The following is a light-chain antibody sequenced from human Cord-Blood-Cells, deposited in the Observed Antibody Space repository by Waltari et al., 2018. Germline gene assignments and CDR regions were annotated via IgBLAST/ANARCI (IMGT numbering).Light chain of an antibody. CDR3: CSDAGSYAV. CDR1: SSDVGGYHY. J-gene: IGLJ2*01. Sequence: QSALTRPRSVSGSPGQSVTISCTGTSSDVGGYHYVSWYQQQPGKAPTLMIYDVSTRPSGVPERFSGSKSGNAESLTISGLQAEDEAAYYCCSDAGSYAVFGGGTKLTGL. CDR2: DVS. V-gene: IGLV2-11*01.